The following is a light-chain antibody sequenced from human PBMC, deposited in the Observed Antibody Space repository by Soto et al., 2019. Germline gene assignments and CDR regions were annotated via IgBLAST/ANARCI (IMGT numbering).Light chain of an antibody. CDR3: QQYNSYPT. CDR2: KAS. V-gene: IGKV1-5*03. J-gene: IGKJ4*01. CDR1: QSISSW. Sequence: DIQMTQSPSTLSASVGDRVTITCRASQSISSWLAWYQQKPGKAPNLLIYKASSLESGVPSRFSGSGSGTELPLTISSLQPDDFATYYCQQYNSYPTFGGGTKVEIK.